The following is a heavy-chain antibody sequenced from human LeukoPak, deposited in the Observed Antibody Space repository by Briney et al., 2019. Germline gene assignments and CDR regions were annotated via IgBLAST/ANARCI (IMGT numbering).Heavy chain of an antibody. CDR3: ARERNEYNWNDVDYYYYMDV. Sequence: SGGSLRLSCAASAFTFTFSTSGMHWVRQAPGKGLEWVAVIWYDGSNKYYADSVKGRFTISRDNSKNTLYLQMNSLRAEDTAVYYCARERNEYNWNDVDYYYYMDVWGKGTTVTVSS. CDR1: AFTFTFSTSG. D-gene: IGHD1-20*01. J-gene: IGHJ6*03. CDR2: IWYDGSNK. V-gene: IGHV3-33*01.